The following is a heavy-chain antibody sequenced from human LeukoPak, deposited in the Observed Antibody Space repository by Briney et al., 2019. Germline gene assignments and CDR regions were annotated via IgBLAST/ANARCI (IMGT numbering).Heavy chain of an antibody. J-gene: IGHJ3*02. CDR3: ARDGGGACTGCPHDAFDI. CDR1: GVSISSYY. V-gene: IGHV4-59*01. Sequence: SETLSLTCTVPGVSISSYYWSWIRQPPGKGLEWIGYIYYSGSTNYNPSLKGRVTISVDTSKDQFSLKLSSVTAADTAVYYCARDGGGACTGCPHDAFDIWGQGTMVTVSS. D-gene: IGHD2-8*02. CDR2: IYYSGST.